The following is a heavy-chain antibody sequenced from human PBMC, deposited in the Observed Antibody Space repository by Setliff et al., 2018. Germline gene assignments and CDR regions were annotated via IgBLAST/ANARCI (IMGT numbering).Heavy chain of an antibody. Sequence: PGGSLRLSCAASGFRFYTFPMHWVRQAPGKGLEWVSFISYAGTTAYYIDSVKGRFAISRDNAKNSLYLQMNSLRAEDTAVYYCARAPSSSSASWFDPWGQGTLVTVSS. CDR2: ISYAGTTA. J-gene: IGHJ5*02. D-gene: IGHD6-6*01. V-gene: IGHV3-30*09. CDR3: ARAPSSSSASWFDP. CDR1: GFRFYTFP.